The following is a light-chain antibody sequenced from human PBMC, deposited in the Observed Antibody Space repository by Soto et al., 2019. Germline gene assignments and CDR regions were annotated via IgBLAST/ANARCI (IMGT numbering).Light chain of an antibody. V-gene: IGLV2-14*01. J-gene: IGLJ1*01. Sequence: QSVLAQPASVSGSPGQSITISCTGTSNDVGGYNYVSWYQQHPDKAPKLMIFEVTYRPSGVSNRFSGSKSGNTASLTISGLQAEDEADYYCSSYTSSSTHNYVFGTGTKVTVL. CDR1: SNDVGGYNY. CDR3: SSYTSSSTHNYV. CDR2: EVT.